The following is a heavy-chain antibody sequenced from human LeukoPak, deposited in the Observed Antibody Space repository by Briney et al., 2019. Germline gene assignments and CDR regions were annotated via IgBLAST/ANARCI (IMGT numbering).Heavy chain of an antibody. J-gene: IGHJ4*02. Sequence: GGSLRLSCAASGFTFNSYWMNWVRQAPGKGLEWVANIKRDGSEKYYVDSVKGRFTISRDNSRNTLYLQMNSLRPEDTAVYYCAREPTYSSSLDYWGQGTLVTVSS. V-gene: IGHV3-7*03. CDR3: AREPTYSSSLDY. CDR2: IKRDGSEK. D-gene: IGHD6-6*01. CDR1: GFTFNSYW.